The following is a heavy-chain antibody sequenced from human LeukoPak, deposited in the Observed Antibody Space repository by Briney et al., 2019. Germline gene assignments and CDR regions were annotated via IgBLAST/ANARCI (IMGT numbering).Heavy chain of an antibody. J-gene: IGHJ6*03. CDR2: INHSGSA. Sequence: PSETLSLTCSVSRYSISSGYYWAWIRPPSGKGLEWIGSINHSGSAYYNASLKSRVTISVDTSKKQFSLELPSVPAADTAVYYCARVGGYGYHYYYMDVWGKGATVTVSS. V-gene: IGHV4-38-2*02. D-gene: IGHD5-12*01. CDR3: ARVGGYGYHYYYMDV. CDR1: RYSISSGYY.